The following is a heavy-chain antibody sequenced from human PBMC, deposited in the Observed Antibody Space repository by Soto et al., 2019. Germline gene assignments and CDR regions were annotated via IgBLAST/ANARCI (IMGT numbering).Heavy chain of an antibody. Sequence: QVQLQESGPGLVKPSQTLSLTCTVSGGSISSGGYYWSWIRQHPGKGLEWIGYIYYSGSTSYNPSLKSRVTISLDPSKNQFSLKLSSVAAADTAVYFCARVFCGGNCYPNYWGQGTLVTVSS. CDR2: IYYSGST. J-gene: IGHJ4*02. CDR3: ARVFCGGNCYPNY. D-gene: IGHD2-21*02. CDR1: GGSISSGGYY. V-gene: IGHV4-31*03.